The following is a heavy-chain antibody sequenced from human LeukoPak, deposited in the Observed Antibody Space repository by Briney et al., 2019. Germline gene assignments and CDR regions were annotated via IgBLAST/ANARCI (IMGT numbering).Heavy chain of an antibody. V-gene: IGHV3-73*01. CDR2: IRSQANNYAT. CDR3: TRHVWDSGRDY. D-gene: IGHD6-19*01. J-gene: IGHJ4*02. Sequence: GGSLKLSCATSGFTFRGSAIHWVHQASGKGLEWVGRIRSQANNYATTYIESVKGRFTISRDDSKNTAYLQMNSLKTEDTAVYYCTRHVWDSGRDYWGQGTLVTVSS. CDR1: GFTFRGSA.